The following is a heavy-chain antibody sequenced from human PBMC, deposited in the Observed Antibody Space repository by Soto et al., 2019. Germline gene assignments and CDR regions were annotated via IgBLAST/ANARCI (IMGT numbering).Heavy chain of an antibody. CDR3: AREWSVDYCSGGSCYRIESWFDP. J-gene: IGHJ5*02. Sequence: SETLSLTCAVSGYSISSGYYWGWIRQPPGKGLEWIGSIYHSGSTYYNPSLKSRVTISVDTSKNQFSLKLSSVTAADTAVYYCAREWSVDYCSGGSCYRIESWFDPWGQGTLVTVSS. CDR1: GYSISSGYY. D-gene: IGHD2-15*01. CDR2: IYHSGST. V-gene: IGHV4-38-2*02.